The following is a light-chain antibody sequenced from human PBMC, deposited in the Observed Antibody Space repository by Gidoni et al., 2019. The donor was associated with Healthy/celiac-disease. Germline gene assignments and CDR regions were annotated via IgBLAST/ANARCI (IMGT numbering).Light chain of an antibody. V-gene: IGKV4-1*01. Sequence: DIVLTPSPDSLALSLGERATTNRKSSQSVLYSSNNKNDLAWYQQKPGQPPKKLIYWASTRESGVPDRFSGSGSGTDFTLTISSLQAEDVAVYYCQQYYNTPYTFGQGTKLEIK. CDR3: QQYYNTPYT. J-gene: IGKJ2*01. CDR1: QSVLYSSNNKND. CDR2: WAS.